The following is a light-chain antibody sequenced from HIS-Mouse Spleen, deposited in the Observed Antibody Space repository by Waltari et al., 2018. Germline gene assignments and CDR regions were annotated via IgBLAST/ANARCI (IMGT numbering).Light chain of an antibody. Sequence: SYELTQPPSVSVSPGQTARITCSGDALPKKYAYWYQQKSGQAPVLVIYDDSKRPSGIPERFSGSSSGTMATLTISEAQVEDEADYYCYSTDSSGNHRVFGGGTKLTVL. CDR3: YSTDSSGNHRV. V-gene: IGLV3-10*01. CDR2: DDS. CDR1: ALPKKY. J-gene: IGLJ2*01.